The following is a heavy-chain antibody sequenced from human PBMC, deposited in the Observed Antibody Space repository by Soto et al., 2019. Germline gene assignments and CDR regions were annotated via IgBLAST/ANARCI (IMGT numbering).Heavy chain of an antibody. J-gene: IGHJ4*02. Sequence: EVQLVESGGGLVQPGGSLRLCCSASGFTVSTKYMSWVRQAQGKGLAWVSVIYSGGSTFYADSVRGRFTISRDNSKNTANLQMNSLRAEDKAVYYCARDAGAADYWGQGTLVTVSS. CDR2: IYSGGST. CDR3: ARDAGAADY. CDR1: GFTVSTKY. D-gene: IGHD7-27*01. V-gene: IGHV3-66*01.